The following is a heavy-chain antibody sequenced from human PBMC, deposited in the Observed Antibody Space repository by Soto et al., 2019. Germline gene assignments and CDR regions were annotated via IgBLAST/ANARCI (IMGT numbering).Heavy chain of an antibody. D-gene: IGHD4-17*01. V-gene: IGHV4-61*01. CDR2: IYYTGST. CDR3: AIVTTVVIFIDY. CDR1: GGSVSSGSYY. J-gene: IGHJ4*02. Sequence: SETLSLTCTVSGGSVSSGSYYWSWIRQPPGKGLEWIGYIYYTGSTNYNPSLKSRVTISVDTSKNQFSLKLSSVTAADTAVYYCAIVTTVVIFIDYWGQGTLVTVSS.